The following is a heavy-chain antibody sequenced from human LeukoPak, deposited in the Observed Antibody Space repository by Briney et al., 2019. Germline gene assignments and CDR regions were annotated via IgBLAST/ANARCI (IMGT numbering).Heavy chain of an antibody. Sequence: SETLSLTCTVSGGSISSSSYYWGWIRQPPGKGLEWTRSIYYSGSTYYNPSLKSRVTISVDTSKNQFSLKLSSVTAADTAVYYCARPPNEGYFDYWGQGTLVTVSS. D-gene: IGHD1-1*01. J-gene: IGHJ4*02. CDR1: GGSISSSSYY. CDR2: IYYSGST. CDR3: ARPPNEGYFDY. V-gene: IGHV4-39*01.